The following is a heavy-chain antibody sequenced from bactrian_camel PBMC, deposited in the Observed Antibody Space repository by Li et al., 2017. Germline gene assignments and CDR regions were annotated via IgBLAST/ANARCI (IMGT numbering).Heavy chain of an antibody. Sequence: VQLVESGGGSVQAGGSLRVSCAVSRDTAKKYCWGWYRQAAGNECELVSTISRDGSTYSSDSVKGRFTISRDNAKNTVYLQMTSLKPEDTAVYYCAEDVNAASAASDYACRGQGTQVTVS. V-gene: IGHV3S55*01. CDR1: RDTAKKYC. D-gene: IGHD4*01. J-gene: IGHJ4*01. CDR2: ISRDGST. CDR3: AEDVNAASAASDYAC.